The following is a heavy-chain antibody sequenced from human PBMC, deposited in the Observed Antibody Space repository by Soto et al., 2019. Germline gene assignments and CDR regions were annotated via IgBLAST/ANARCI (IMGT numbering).Heavy chain of an antibody. Sequence: QVQLVESGGGVVQPGRSLRLSCAASGFTFSSYGMHWVRQAPGKGLEWVAVISYDGSNKYYADSVKGRFTISRDKSKNTLYLQMNSLRAEETAVYYCAKDAPGAFDSWGQGTLVTVSS. V-gene: IGHV3-30*18. D-gene: IGHD1-1*01. J-gene: IGHJ4*02. CDR2: ISYDGSNK. CDR1: GFTFSSYG. CDR3: AKDAPGAFDS.